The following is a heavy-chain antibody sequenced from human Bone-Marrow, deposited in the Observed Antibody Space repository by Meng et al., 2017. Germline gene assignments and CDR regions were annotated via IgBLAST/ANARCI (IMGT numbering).Heavy chain of an antibody. J-gene: IGHJ1*01. CDR3: ATDRYSGGWYSVAEYFQH. CDR2: IYYSGST. Sequence: SETLSLTCTVSGGSISSSSYYWGWIRQPPGKGLEWIGSIYYSGSTYYNPSLKSRVTISVDTSKNQFSLKLSSVTAADTAVYYCATDRYSGGWYSVAEYFQHWGQGTLVTVSS. D-gene: IGHD6-19*01. V-gene: IGHV4-39*07. CDR1: GGSISSSSYY.